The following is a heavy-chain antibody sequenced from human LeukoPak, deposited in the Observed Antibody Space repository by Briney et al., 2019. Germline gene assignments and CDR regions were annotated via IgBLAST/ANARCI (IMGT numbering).Heavy chain of an antibody. CDR1: GGSISSSSYY. V-gene: IGHV4-39*07. D-gene: IGHD3-10*01. CDR2: IYYSGST. CDR3: ARAPAYYYGSGSPFDY. Sequence: SETLSLTCTVSGGSISSSSYYWGWIRQPPGKGLEWIGSIYYSGSTYYNPSLKSRVTISVDTSKNQFSLKLSSLTAADTAVYYCARAPAYYYGSGSPFDYWGQGTLVTVSS. J-gene: IGHJ4*02.